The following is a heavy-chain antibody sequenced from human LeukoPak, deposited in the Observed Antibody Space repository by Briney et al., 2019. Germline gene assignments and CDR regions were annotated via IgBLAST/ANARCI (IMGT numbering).Heavy chain of an antibody. D-gene: IGHD2-15*01. CDR2: INHSGST. V-gene: IGHV4-34*01. Sequence: SETLSLTCAVYGGSFSGYYWSWIRQPPGKGLEWIGEINHSGSTNYNPSLKSRVTISVDTSKNQFSLKLSSVTAADTAVYYCARGRNNIVVVVAAKRNWFDPWGQGTLVTVSS. CDR3: ARGRNNIVVVVAAKRNWFDP. CDR1: GGSFSGYY. J-gene: IGHJ5*02.